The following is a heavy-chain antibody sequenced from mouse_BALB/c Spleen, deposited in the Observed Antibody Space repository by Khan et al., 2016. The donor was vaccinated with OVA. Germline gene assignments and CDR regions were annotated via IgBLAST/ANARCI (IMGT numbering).Heavy chain of an antibody. CDR3: AKDRGYYAVDY. V-gene: IGHV2-3*01. CDR1: GFSLTSYG. CDR2: IWGDGNT. Sequence: QVQLKESGPGLVAPSQSLSITCTVSGFSLTSYGVSWVRQPPGKGLEWLGVIWGDGNTNFHSALRYRLSISKDNSKSQVFLKLNSLQTDDTATYXCAKDRGYYAVDYWGQGTSVTVSS. J-gene: IGHJ4*01.